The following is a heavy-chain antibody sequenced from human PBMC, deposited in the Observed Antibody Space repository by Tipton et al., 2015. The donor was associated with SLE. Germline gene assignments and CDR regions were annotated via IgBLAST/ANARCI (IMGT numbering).Heavy chain of an antibody. CDR1: GFSFSFYN. D-gene: IGHD1-26*01. Sequence: GSLRLSCAASGFSFSFYNMNWVRQAPGKGLEWVSSISLSSADIYYADSVKGRFTISRDNAKNSLYLQMSSLRAEDTAFYYCARDHYSGYLDYWGRGALVTVSS. J-gene: IGHJ4*02. CDR2: ISLSSADI. CDR3: ARDHYSGYLDY. V-gene: IGHV3-21*01.